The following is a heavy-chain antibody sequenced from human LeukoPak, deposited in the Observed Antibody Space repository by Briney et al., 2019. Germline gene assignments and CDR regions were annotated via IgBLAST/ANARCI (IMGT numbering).Heavy chain of an antibody. CDR2: IRHDGGNK. CDR1: GFTFSTYG. Sequence: GGSLRLSCVASGFTFSTYGMHWVRQAPGKGLEWVAFIRHDGGNKYHADSVKVRFTISRDNSKNTLYLQMNSLRTEDTAVYYCEAYCGGDCYPRGLDYWGQGILVTVSS. CDR3: EAYCGGDCYPRGLDY. J-gene: IGHJ4*02. V-gene: IGHV3-30*02. D-gene: IGHD2-21*02.